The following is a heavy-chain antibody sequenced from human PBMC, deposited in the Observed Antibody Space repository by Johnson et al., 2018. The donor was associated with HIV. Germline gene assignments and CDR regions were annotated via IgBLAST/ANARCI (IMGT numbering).Heavy chain of an antibody. V-gene: IGHV3-30-3*01. CDR1: GITFSDYA. J-gene: IGHJ3*02. CDR2: ISYDGSNK. Sequence: QVQLVESGGGVVQPGRSLRLSCAASGITFSDYAMHWVRQAPGKGLEWVAVISYDGSNKYYADSVKGRFTISRDNSKNTLYLQMNSLRAGDTAVYYCARASDAFDIWGQGTMVTVSS. CDR3: ARASDAFDI.